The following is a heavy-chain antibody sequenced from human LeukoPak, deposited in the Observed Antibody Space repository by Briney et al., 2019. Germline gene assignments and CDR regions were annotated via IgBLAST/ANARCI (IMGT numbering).Heavy chain of an antibody. Sequence: GGSLRLSCGASGFTFSSYGMHWVRQAPGKGLEWVAFIRYDGSNKYYADSVKGRFTISRDNSKNTLYLQMNSLRAEDTAVYYCAKDTYYGSGSHQYQLDYWGQGTLVTVSS. CDR2: IRYDGSNK. CDR3: AKDTYYGSGSHQYQLDY. J-gene: IGHJ4*02. CDR1: GFTFSSYG. V-gene: IGHV3-30*02. D-gene: IGHD3-10*01.